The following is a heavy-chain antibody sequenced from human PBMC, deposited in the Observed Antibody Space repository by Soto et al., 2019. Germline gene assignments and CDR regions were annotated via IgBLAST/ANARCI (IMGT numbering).Heavy chain of an antibody. Sequence: EVQLLESGGGLVQPGGSLRLSCGASGFNFRLYPMAWVRQAPGKGLEGVSRISGSGGSTFYADSVKGRFTISRDNSKNTLYLQMDTLRAGDSAVYYCAKAHTFRFYYFTGGDYWGQGTLVTVSS. CDR1: GFNFRLYP. J-gene: IGHJ4*02. CDR2: ISGSGGST. V-gene: IGHV3-23*01. D-gene: IGHD3-22*01. CDR3: AKAHTFRFYYFTGGDY.